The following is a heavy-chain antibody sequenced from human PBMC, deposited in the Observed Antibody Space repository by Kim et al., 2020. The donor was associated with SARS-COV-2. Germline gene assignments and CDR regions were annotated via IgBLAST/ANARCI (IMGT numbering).Heavy chain of an antibody. Sequence: ASVKVSCKASGYTFTSYAMHWVRQAPGQRLEWMGWINAGNGNTKYSQKFQGRVTITRDTSASTAYMELSSLRSEDTAVYYCALARYYYDSSGYYYLSPFDYWGQGTLVTVSS. CDR3: ALARYYYDSSGYYYLSPFDY. D-gene: IGHD3-22*01. CDR1: GYTFTSYA. J-gene: IGHJ4*02. V-gene: IGHV1-3*01. CDR2: INAGNGNT.